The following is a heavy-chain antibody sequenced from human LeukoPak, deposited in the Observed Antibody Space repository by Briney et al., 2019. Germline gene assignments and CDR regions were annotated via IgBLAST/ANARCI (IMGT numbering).Heavy chain of an antibody. J-gene: IGHJ6*02. Sequence: PSQTLSLTCTVSGGSISSGSYYWSWIRQPAGKGLEWIGRIYTSGSTNYNPSLKSRVTISVDTSKNQFSLKLSSVTAADTAAYYCARDARGYYYYGMDVWGQGTTVTVSS. D-gene: IGHD3-10*01. CDR1: GGSISSGSYY. V-gene: IGHV4-61*02. CDR3: ARDARGYYYYGMDV. CDR2: IYTSGST.